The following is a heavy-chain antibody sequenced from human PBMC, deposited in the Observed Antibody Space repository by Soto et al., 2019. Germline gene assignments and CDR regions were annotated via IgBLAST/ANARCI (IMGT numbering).Heavy chain of an antibody. CDR2: ISYDGSNK. D-gene: IGHD2-2*01. CDR1: GFTFSSYA. V-gene: IGHV3-30-3*01. CDR3: ARDRGSKSYYYYGMDV. J-gene: IGHJ6*02. Sequence: QVQLVESGGGVVQPGRSLRLSCAASGFTFSSYAMHWVRQAPGKGLEWVAVISYDGSNKYYADSVKGRFTISRDNSKNTLYVQMNSLRAEDTAVYYCARDRGSKSYYYYGMDVWGLGTTVTVSS.